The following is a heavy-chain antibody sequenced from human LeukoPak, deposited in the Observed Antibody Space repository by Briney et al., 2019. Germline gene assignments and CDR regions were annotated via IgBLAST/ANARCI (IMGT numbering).Heavy chain of an antibody. D-gene: IGHD3-22*01. CDR2: IKQDGSEK. Sequence: GRSLRLSCAASGFTFSSYAMHWVRQAPGKGLEWVANIKQDGSEKYYVDSVKGRFTISRDNAKNSLYLQMNSLRAEDTAVYYCARGYYDSSGYGRPLDYWGQGTLVTVSS. CDR1: GFTFSSYA. J-gene: IGHJ4*02. CDR3: ARGYYDSSGYGRPLDY. V-gene: IGHV3-7*01.